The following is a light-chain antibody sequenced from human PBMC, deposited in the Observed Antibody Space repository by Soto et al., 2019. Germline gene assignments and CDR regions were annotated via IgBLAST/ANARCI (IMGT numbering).Light chain of an antibody. CDR3: QQRSNWPFT. V-gene: IGKV3-11*01. J-gene: IGKJ4*01. CDR1: QSVSSY. CDR2: DAS. Sequence: LTQSPATLSLSPGERATLSCRASQSVSSYLAWYQQKPGQAPRLLIYDASNRATGIPARFSGSGSGTDFTLTISSLEPEDFAVYYCQQRSNWPFTFGGGTKVEIK.